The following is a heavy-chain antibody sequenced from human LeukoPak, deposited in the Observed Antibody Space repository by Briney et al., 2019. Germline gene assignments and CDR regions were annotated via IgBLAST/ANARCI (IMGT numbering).Heavy chain of an antibody. CDR3: ARVRGFWSAEEYRSYYFDY. CDR2: IYSGGST. V-gene: IGHV3-66*01. CDR1: GFTVSSNY. J-gene: IGHJ4*02. Sequence: GGSLRLSCAASGFTVSSNYMSWVRQAPGKGLEWVSVIYSGGSTYYADSVKGRFTISRDNSKNTLYLQMNSLRAEDTAVYYCARVRGFWSAEEYRSYYFDYWGQGTLVTVSS. D-gene: IGHD3-3*01.